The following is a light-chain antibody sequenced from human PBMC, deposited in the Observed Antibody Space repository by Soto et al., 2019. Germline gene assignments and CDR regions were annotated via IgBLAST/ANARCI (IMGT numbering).Light chain of an antibody. Sequence: DIQLTQSPSFLSASVGDRVTISCRASQGMNTYVAWYQQKPGKAPKLLIYGASTLHTGVPSRFSGSESGAEFTLTISSLQPEDFATYSCQQLHSYPITFGQGTRLEIK. CDR1: QGMNTY. V-gene: IGKV1-9*01. CDR2: GAS. CDR3: QQLHSYPIT. J-gene: IGKJ5*01.